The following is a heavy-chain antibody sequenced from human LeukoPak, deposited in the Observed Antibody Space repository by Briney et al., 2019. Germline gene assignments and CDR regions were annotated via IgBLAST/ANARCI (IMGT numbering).Heavy chain of an antibody. J-gene: IGHJ4*02. Sequence: SETLSLTCTVSGGSINNYYWMWIRQPPGKGLEWIGFIYYTGSTNYNPSLKSRVTMSRDTSKNQISLKMTSVTSADTAVYFWARDATGHNLGHRYFDFRGQGNLVTVSS. D-gene: IGHD2-15*01. CDR1: GGSINNYY. CDR3: ARDATGHNLGHRYFDF. V-gene: IGHV4-59*13. CDR2: IYYTGST.